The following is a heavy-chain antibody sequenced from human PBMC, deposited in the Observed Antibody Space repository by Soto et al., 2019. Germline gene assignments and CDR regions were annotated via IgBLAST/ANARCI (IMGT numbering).Heavy chain of an antibody. CDR3: ASHCSGGSCYSRDY. CDR2: IYYSGST. CDR1: GGSISSGGYY. V-gene: IGHV4-31*03. D-gene: IGHD2-15*01. J-gene: IGHJ4*02. Sequence: LSLTCTVSGGSISSGGYYWSWIRQHPGKGLEWIGYIYYSGSTYYNPSLKSRVTISVDTSKNQFSLKLSSVTAADTAVYYCASHCSGGSCYSRDYWGQGTLVTVS.